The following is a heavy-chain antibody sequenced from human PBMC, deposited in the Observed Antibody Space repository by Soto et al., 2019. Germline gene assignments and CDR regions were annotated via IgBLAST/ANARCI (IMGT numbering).Heavy chain of an antibody. V-gene: IGHV3-23*01. CDR1: GFTFSNDA. J-gene: IGHJ4*02. Sequence: GGSLRLSCAASGFTFSNDAMSWVRQAPGKGLEWVSAISGSGGTTYYAESVKGRFTVSRDNSKKTLYLQMNSLTADDTAVYYCAKDDKTTVTTFFDYWGQGTLVTVSS. CDR3: AKDDKTTVTTFFDY. CDR2: ISGSGGTT. D-gene: IGHD4-4*01.